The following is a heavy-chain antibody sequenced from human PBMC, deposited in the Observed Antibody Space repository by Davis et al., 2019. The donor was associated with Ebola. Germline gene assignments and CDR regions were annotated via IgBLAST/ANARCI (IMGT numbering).Heavy chain of an antibody. D-gene: IGHD4-17*01. CDR1: GGSISSYF. V-gene: IGHV4-59*01. CDR2: IHYLGNT. CDR3: ARGNFGDYIVLYYYNMDV. Sequence: MPGGSLRLSCTVSGGSISSYFWSWIRQPPGKGLEWIGNIHYLGNTNYNPSLKSRVTMSVDTSKNQFSLKLSSVTAADTAVYYCARGNFGDYIVLYYYNMDVWGQGTTVTVSS. J-gene: IGHJ6*02.